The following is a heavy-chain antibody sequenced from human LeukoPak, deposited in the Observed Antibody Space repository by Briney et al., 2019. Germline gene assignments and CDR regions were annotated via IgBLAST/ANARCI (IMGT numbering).Heavy chain of an antibody. D-gene: IGHD2-15*01. CDR1: VYTFSNYG. J-gene: IGHJ4*02. Sequence: GGSLRVSCAASVYTFSNYGMSWVRQAPGKGLEWVSAISDSGAGTYYADSVKGRFTISRDNSKNTLYLEMNSLRADDTAVFYCAKSGLNRFDYWGQGTLVTVSS. CDR2: ISDSGAGT. CDR3: AKSGLNRFDY. V-gene: IGHV3-23*01.